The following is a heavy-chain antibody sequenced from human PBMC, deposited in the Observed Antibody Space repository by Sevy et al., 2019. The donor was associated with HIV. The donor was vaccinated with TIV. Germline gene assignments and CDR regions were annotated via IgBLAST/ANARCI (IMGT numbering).Heavy chain of an antibody. D-gene: IGHD3-22*01. CDR1: GFTFISYA. Sequence: GGSVRLSCAASGFTFISYAFSWVRQAPGKGLEWVSSISPSGGNTYYADSVKGRFTISRDNSKNTLDLQMNSLRAEDTAVYYCAKEDRSGFYWGQGTLVTVSS. CDR3: AKEDRSGFY. CDR2: ISPSGGNT. V-gene: IGHV3-23*01. J-gene: IGHJ4*02.